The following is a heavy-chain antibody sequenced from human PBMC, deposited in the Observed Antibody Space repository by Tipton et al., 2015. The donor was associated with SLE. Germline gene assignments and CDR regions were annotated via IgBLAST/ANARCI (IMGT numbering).Heavy chain of an antibody. CDR3: ARATPSYYYDSSGSFDY. D-gene: IGHD3-22*01. CDR1: GGSISSSSYY. Sequence: TLSLTCTVSGGSISSSSYYWGWIRQPPGKGLEWIGYIYYSGSTNYNPSLKSRVTISVDTSKNQFSLKLSSVTAADTAVYYCARATPSYYYDSSGSFDYWGQGTLVTVSS. J-gene: IGHJ4*02. CDR2: IYYSGST. V-gene: IGHV4-61*05.